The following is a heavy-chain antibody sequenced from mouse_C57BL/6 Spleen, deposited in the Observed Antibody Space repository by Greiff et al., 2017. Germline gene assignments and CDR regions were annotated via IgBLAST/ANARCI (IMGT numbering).Heavy chain of an antibody. J-gene: IGHJ4*01. CDR3: ARGDYYGSSDDAMDY. V-gene: IGHV1-80*01. Sequence: VQLQQSGAELVKPGASVKISCTASGYAFSSYWMNWVKQRPGKGLEWIGQIYPGDGDTNYNGKLKGKATLTADKSSSTPYMQLSSLTSEDSAVYFCARGDYYGSSDDAMDYWGQGTSVTVSS. D-gene: IGHD1-1*01. CDR1: GYAFSSYW. CDR2: IYPGDGDT.